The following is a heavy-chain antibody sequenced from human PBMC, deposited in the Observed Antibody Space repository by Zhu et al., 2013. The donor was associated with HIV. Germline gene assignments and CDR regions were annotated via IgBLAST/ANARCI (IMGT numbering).Heavy chain of an antibody. V-gene: IGHV1-18*01. CDR1: GYAFTSYG. CDR3: ARDPGQYCSSTSCYGGINWFDP. CDR2: ISAYNGNT. J-gene: IGHJ5*02. D-gene: IGHD2-2*01. Sequence: QVQLVQSGAEVKKPGASVKVSCKASGYAFTSYGISWVRQAPGQGLEWMGWISAYNGNTNYAQKLQGRVTMTTDTSTSTAYMELRSLRSDDTAVYYCARDPGQYCSSTSCYGGINWFDPWGQGTLVTVSS.